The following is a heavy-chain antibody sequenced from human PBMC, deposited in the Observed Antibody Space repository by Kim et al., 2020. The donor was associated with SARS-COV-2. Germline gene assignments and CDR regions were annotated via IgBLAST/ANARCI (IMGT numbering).Heavy chain of an antibody. CDR3: ARAGAIAAAGLGY. V-gene: IGHV4-4*02. Sequence: NPSRKRRVTISVDKSKNQFSLKLSSVTAADTAVYYCARAGAIAAAGLGYWGQGTLVTVSS. D-gene: IGHD6-13*01. J-gene: IGHJ4*02.